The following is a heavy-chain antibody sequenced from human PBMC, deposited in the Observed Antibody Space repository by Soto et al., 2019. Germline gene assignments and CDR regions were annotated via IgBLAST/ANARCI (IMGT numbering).Heavy chain of an antibody. D-gene: IGHD3-10*01. CDR1: GGTFSSYA. CDR3: AREDSDGSGSYLPDY. J-gene: IGHJ4*02. Sequence: QVQLVQSGAEVKKPGSSVKVSCKASGGTFSSYAISWVRQAPGQGLEWMGGIIPIFGTANYAQKFQGRVTITADESTSTAYMELSSLRFEDTAVYYCAREDSDGSGSYLPDYWGQGTLVTVSS. V-gene: IGHV1-69*01. CDR2: IIPIFGTA.